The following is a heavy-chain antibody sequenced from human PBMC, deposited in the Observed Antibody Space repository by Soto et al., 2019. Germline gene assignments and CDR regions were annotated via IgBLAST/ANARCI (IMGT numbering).Heavy chain of an antibody. Sequence: QVQLVESGGGVVQPGRSLRLSCAASGFTFSSYGMHWVRQAPGKGLEWVAVIWYDGSNKYYADSVKGRFTISRDNSKNTLYLQMNSLRAEDTAVYYCARDAIVVVPAAIPESYYYYYYMDVWGKGTTVTVSS. D-gene: IGHD2-2*01. J-gene: IGHJ6*03. V-gene: IGHV3-33*01. CDR3: ARDAIVVVPAAIPESYYYYYYMDV. CDR1: GFTFSSYG. CDR2: IWYDGSNK.